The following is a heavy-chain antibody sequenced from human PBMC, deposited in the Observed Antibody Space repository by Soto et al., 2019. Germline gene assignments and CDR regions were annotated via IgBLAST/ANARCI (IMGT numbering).Heavy chain of an antibody. D-gene: IGHD5-12*01. CDR2: IKGDGSET. Sequence: HPGGSLRLSCAASGFTFSSYRMHWVRQAPGKGLVWVSRIKGDGSETNYADSVEGRFTISRDNAKNTLYLQLNSLRAEDTAVYYCLRGNSGYGNFDYWGQGTRVNVSS. J-gene: IGHJ4*02. CDR1: GFTFSSYR. V-gene: IGHV3-74*01. CDR3: LRGNSGYGNFDY.